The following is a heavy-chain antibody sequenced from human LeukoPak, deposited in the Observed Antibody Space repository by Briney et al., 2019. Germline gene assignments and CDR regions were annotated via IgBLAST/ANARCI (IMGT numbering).Heavy chain of an antibody. D-gene: IGHD5-18*01. V-gene: IGHV3-23*01. J-gene: IGHJ4*02. CDR1: GFTFSSYA. CDR3: TTNTAMVVWVDY. CDR2: ISGSGGST. Sequence: GGSLRLSCAASGFTFSSYAMSWVRQAPGKGLEWVSAISGSGGSTYYADSVKGRFTISRDNSKNTLYLQMNSLRAEDTAVYCCTTNTAMVVWVDYWGQGTLVTVSS.